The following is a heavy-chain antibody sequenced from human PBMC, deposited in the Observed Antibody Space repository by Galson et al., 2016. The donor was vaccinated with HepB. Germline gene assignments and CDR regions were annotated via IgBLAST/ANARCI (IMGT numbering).Heavy chain of an antibody. V-gene: IGHV1-3*01. D-gene: IGHD7-27*01. CDR1: GYTFTSYA. Sequence: SVKVSCKASGYTFTSYAMHWVRQAPGQRLEWMGFINVGTGNTGYSQKFQGRVTISRDTSASTAYMELSSLRPEDTAVYYCAREGGDWGSGAFDIWGQGTVVTVSS. J-gene: IGHJ3*02. CDR3: AREGGDWGSGAFDI. CDR2: INVGTGNT.